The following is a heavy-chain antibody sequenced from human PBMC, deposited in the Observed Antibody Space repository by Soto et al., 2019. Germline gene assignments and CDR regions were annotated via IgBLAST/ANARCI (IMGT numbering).Heavy chain of an antibody. CDR3: VRDSAWAFDI. CDR1: GFTFSDSS. Sequence: PGGSLRLSCAASGFTFSDSSMNWDREAPDKGLEWAYYIGGGGNIYYTDSVKGRFTISRDNVKKSLYLQMNSLSDEDTAVYYCVRDSAWAFDIWGQGTMVTVSS. CDR2: IGGGGNI. J-gene: IGHJ3*02. V-gene: IGHV3-48*02. D-gene: IGHD1-26*01.